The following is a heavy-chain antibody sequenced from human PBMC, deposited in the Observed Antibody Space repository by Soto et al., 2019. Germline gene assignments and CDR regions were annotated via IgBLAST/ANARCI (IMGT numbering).Heavy chain of an antibody. CDR3: ARAPCISTSCHGTYYYYGMDV. V-gene: IGHV3-48*01. CDR1: GFTFSSYS. D-gene: IGHD2-2*01. CDR2: ISSSSSTI. J-gene: IGHJ6*02. Sequence: GGSLRLSCAASGFTFSSYSMNWVRQAPGKGLEWVSYISSSSSTIYYADSVKGRFTISRDNAKNSLYLQMNSLRAEDTAVYYCARAPCISTSCHGTYYYYGMDVWGQGTTVTVSS.